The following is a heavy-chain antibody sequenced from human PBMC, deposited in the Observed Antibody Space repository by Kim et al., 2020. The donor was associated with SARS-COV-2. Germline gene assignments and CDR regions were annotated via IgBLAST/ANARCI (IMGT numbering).Heavy chain of an antibody. CDR3: ARDEGAAGTRAIYYYYYGMDV. CDR1: GYTFTSYF. J-gene: IGHJ6*02. D-gene: IGHD6-13*01. V-gene: IGHV1-46*01. CDR2: INPSGGST. Sequence: ASVKVSCKASGYTFTSYFMHWVRQAPGQGLEWMGIINPSGGSTSYAQKFQGRVTMTRDTSTSTVYMELSSLRSEDTAVYYCARDEGAAGTRAIYYYYYGMDVWGQGTTVTVSS.